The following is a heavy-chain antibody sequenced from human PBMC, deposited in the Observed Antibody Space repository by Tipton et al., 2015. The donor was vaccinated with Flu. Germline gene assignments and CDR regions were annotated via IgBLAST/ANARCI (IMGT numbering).Heavy chain of an antibody. V-gene: IGHV3-7*01. CDR2: IKPDGSEK. Sequence: QLVQSGGGLVQPGGSLRLSCAASGFTFSTSGMHWVRQAPGKGLEWVANIKPDGSEKSYVDSVKGRFTISRDNAKNSLYLQMNSLRDDDTAVYYCARVSKNWFDPWGQGTLVTVSS. J-gene: IGHJ5*02. CDR1: GFTFSTSG. CDR3: ARVSKNWFDP.